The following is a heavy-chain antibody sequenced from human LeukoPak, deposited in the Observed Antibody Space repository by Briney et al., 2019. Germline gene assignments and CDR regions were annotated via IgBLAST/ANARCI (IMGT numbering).Heavy chain of an antibody. CDR2: ISSSGSTI. V-gene: IGHV3-48*03. CDR1: GFTFSSYE. Sequence: GGSLRLSCAASGFTFSSYEMNWVRQAPGKGLEWVSYISSSGSTIYCADSVKGRFTISRDNAKNSLYLQMNSLRAEDTAVYYCARDWTYYYDSSGAWELYYYYGMDVWGQGTTVTVSS. D-gene: IGHD3-22*01. J-gene: IGHJ6*02. CDR3: ARDWTYYYDSSGAWELYYYYGMDV.